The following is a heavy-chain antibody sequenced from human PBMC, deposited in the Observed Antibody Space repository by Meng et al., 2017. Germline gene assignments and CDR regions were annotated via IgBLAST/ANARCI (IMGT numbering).Heavy chain of an antibody. CDR1: GGSISSSSYY. J-gene: IGHJ3*02. D-gene: IGHD6-19*01. CDR2: IYYSGST. V-gene: IGHV4-39*07. CDR3: ARDNSSGWSVNDAFDI. Sequence: SETLSLTRTVSGGSISSSSYYWGWIRQPPGKGLEWIGSIYYSGSTYYNPSLKSRVTISVDTSKNQFSLKLSSVTAADTAVYYCARDNSSGWSVNDAFDIWGQGTMVTVSS.